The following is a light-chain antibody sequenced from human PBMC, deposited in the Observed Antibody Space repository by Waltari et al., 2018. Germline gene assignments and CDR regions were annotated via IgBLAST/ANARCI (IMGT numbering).Light chain of an antibody. CDR2: DVT. Sequence: QSALTQPASVSGSPGQPITISCIGTRSDVAYYNYVSWYAQQPGKAPKLIIYDVTQRPSGVSNRFSGTKSGNTASLTIAGLQAEDEADYYCSSYTVSNTVVFGGGTKVTVL. J-gene: IGLJ2*01. V-gene: IGLV2-14*03. CDR3: SSYTVSNTVV. CDR1: RSDVAYYNY.